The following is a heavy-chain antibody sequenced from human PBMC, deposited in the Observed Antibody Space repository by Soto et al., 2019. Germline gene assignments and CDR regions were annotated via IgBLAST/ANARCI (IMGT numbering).Heavy chain of an antibody. J-gene: IGHJ5*02. CDR1: GGTFSTYT. CDR2: IIPIIGII. Sequence: QVQLVQSGAEVKKPGSSVKVSCKASGGTFSTYTITWVRQAPGQGLEWMGRIIPIIGIINYAQKFQGRGTSTADKLTCTAYIEPTRLRSANPSVYYGERVPDSHYHDSHANSYPWRQGILVTVSS. V-gene: IGHV1-69*02. CDR3: ERVPDSHYHDSHANSYP. D-gene: IGHD3-22*01.